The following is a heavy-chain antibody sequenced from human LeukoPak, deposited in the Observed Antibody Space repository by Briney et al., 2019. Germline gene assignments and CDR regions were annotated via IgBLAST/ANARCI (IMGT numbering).Heavy chain of an antibody. D-gene: IGHD6-6*01. CDR3: ARGKAARGNWFDP. Sequence: GASVKVSCKASGYTFTGYYMHWVRQAPGQGLEWMGWINPNSGGTNYAQKFQGRVTMTRDTSISTAYMELSRLRSDDTAVYYCARGKAARGNWFDPWGQGTLVTVSS. J-gene: IGHJ5*02. CDR1: GYTFTGYY. V-gene: IGHV1-2*02. CDR2: INPNSGGT.